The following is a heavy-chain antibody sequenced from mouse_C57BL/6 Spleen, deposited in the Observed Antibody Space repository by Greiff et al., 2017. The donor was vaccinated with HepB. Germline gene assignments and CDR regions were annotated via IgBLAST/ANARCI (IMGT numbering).Heavy chain of an antibody. CDR3: GRSSSTFPWFAY. V-gene: IGHV1-59*01. D-gene: IGHD1-1*01. Sequence: QVQLQQPGAELVRPGTSVKLSCKASGYTFTSYWMHWVKQRPGQGLEWIGVIDPSDSYTNYNQKFKGKATLTVDTSSSTAYMQLSSLTSEDSAVYYCGRSSSTFPWFAYWGQGTLVTVSA. J-gene: IGHJ3*01. CDR2: IDPSDSYT. CDR1: GYTFTSYW.